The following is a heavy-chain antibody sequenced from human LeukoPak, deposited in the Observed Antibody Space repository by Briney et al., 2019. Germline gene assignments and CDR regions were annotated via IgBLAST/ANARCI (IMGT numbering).Heavy chain of an antibody. CDR1: GYSISSGYY. CDR2: IYHSGST. J-gene: IGHJ4*02. V-gene: IGHV4-38-2*02. Sequence: PSETLSLTCTVSGYSISSGYYWGWIRQPPGKGLEWIGSIYHSGSTYYNPSLKSRVTISVDTSKNQFSLKLSSVTAADTAVYYCARLGATVTKYYFDYWGQGTLVTVSS. D-gene: IGHD4-17*01. CDR3: ARLGATVTKYYFDY.